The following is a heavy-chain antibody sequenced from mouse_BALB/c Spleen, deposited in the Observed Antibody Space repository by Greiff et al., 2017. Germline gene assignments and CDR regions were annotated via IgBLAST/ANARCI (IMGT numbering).Heavy chain of an antibody. D-gene: IGHD2-3*01. CDR2: INPSNGRT. V-gene: IGHV1S81*02. CDR3: AKAGDGYSYAMDY. CDR1: GYTFTSYW. Sequence: VKLQQPGAELVKPGASVKLSCKASGYTFTSYWMHWVKQRPGQGLEWIGEINPSNGRTNYNEKFKSKATLTVDKSSSTAYMQLSSLTSEDSAVYYCAKAGDGYSYAMDYWGQGTSVTVSS. J-gene: IGHJ4*01.